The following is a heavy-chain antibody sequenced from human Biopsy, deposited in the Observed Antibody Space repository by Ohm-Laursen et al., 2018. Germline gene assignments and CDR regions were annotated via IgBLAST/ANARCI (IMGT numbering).Heavy chain of an antibody. CDR3: ARGRSMDV. CDR1: GFTFSSSW. V-gene: IGHV3-7*01. J-gene: IGHJ6*02. CDR2: IKEDGSEK. Sequence: SLRLSCAASGFTFSSSWMTWVRQAPGKGEWVASIKEDGSEKFYVDSVKGRFTISRDNAQKSLYLQMNSLRVEDTAVHYCARGRSMDVWGQGTTVTVSS.